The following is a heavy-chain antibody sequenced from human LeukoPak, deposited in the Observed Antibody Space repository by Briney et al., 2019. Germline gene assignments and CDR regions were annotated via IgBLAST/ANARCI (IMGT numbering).Heavy chain of an antibody. CDR1: GYSISSGYY. Sequence: PSETLSLTCAVSGYSISSGYYWGWIRQPPGKGLEWIGSIYHSGSTYYNPSLKSRVTISVDTSKNQFSLKLSSVTAADTAVCYCARLRGARVDPWGQGTLVTVSS. V-gene: IGHV4-38-2*01. J-gene: IGHJ5*02. D-gene: IGHD3-10*01. CDR3: ARLRGARVDP. CDR2: IYHSGST.